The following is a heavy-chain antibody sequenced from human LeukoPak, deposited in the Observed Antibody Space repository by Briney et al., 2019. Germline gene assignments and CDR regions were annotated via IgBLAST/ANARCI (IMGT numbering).Heavy chain of an antibody. CDR2: INHSGGT. Sequence: SESLSLTCAVYGGSFSGYYWSWIRQPPGKGLEWIGEINHSGGTNYYASLMSRVTISVDTSNNQFSLKLSSVTAADTAVYYCARCDRPRVRVLRFLESQGGWFDPWGQGTLVTVSS. CDR1: GGSFSGYY. V-gene: IGHV4-34*01. CDR3: ARCDRPRVRVLRFLESQGGWFDP. J-gene: IGHJ5*02. D-gene: IGHD3-3*01.